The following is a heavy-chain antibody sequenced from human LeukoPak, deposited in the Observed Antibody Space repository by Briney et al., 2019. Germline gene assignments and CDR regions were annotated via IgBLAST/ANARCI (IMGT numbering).Heavy chain of an antibody. Sequence: PGGSLRLSCVASGFTFTNYVMSWVRQAPGKGLEWVSAISASGGSTYYADSVKGRFTISRDNSKNTLYLQMNSLRAEDTAVYYCAKDPRVIVVGDAFDIWGQGTMVIVSS. D-gene: IGHD3-22*01. V-gene: IGHV3-23*01. CDR3: AKDPRVIVVGDAFDI. CDR2: ISASGGST. CDR1: GFTFTNYV. J-gene: IGHJ3*02.